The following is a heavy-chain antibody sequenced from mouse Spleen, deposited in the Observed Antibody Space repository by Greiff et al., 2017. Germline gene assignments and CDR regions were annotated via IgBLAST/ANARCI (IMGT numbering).Heavy chain of an antibody. CDR1: GFTFSDYG. V-gene: IGHV5-17*01. D-gene: IGHD2-4*01. CDR2: ISSGSSTI. CDR3: ATPYDYDWYFDV. J-gene: IGHJ1*01. Sequence: EVQVVESGGGLVKPGGSLKLSCAASGFTFSDYGMHWVRQAPEKGLEWVAYISSGSSTIYYADTVKGRFTISRDNAKNTLFLQMTSLRSEDTAMYYCATPYDYDWYFDVWGAGTTVTVSS.